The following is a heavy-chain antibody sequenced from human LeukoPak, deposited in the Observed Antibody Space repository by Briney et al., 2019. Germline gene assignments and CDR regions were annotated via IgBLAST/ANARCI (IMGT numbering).Heavy chain of an antibody. CDR3: AREGGFYRPLDY. J-gene: IGHJ4*02. Sequence: PSETLSLNCDVYGGSVTSTNWWTWVRKPPGKGLEWIGKVHLDGWTNYNPSLKSRLIMSVDLPENHISLKLTSVTAADTSVYYCAREGGFYRPLDYSGQGTLVTVSS. V-gene: IGHV4-4*02. D-gene: IGHD3-3*01. CDR1: GGSVTSTNW. CDR2: VHLDGWT.